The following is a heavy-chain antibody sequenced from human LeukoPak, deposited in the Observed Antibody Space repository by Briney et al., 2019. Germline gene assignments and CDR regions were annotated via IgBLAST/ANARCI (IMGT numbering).Heavy chain of an antibody. J-gene: IGHJ4*02. CDR2: INPNSGGT. V-gene: IGHV1-2*02. Sequence: ASVKVSCKASGYTFTGYYMHWVRQAPGQGLEWMGWINPNSGGTNYAQKFQGRVTMTRDTSISTAYMELSRLRSDDTAVYYCARAGSSGWYTPLEYWSQGTLVTVSS. CDR3: ARAGSSGWYTPLEY. D-gene: IGHD6-19*01. CDR1: GYTFTGYY.